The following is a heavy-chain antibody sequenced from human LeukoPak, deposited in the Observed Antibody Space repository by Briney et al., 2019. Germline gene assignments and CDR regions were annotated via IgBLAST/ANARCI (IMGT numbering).Heavy chain of an antibody. Sequence: GGSLRLSCAASGFTFSSYSMNWVRQAPGKGLEWVSYISSSSSTIYYADSVKGRFTISRDNAKNSLYLQMNSLRAEDTAVYYCARDLEFTVGPWGRGTLVTVSS. CDR3: ARDLEFTVGP. V-gene: IGHV3-48*01. J-gene: IGHJ5*02. CDR2: ISSSSSTI. CDR1: GFTFSSYS.